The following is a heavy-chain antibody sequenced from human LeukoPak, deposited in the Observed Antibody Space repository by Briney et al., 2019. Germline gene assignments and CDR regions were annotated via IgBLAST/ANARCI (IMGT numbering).Heavy chain of an antibody. D-gene: IGHD3-16*01. CDR1: GYIFTDYY. V-gene: IGHV3-73*01. Sequence: KVSCKASGYIFTDYYMHWVRQASGKGLEWVGRIRSKANSYATAYAASVKGRFTISRDDSKNTAYLQMNSLKTEDTAVYYCSSSMITNYDYYYYGMDVWGQGTTVTVSS. J-gene: IGHJ6*02. CDR2: IRSKANSYAT. CDR3: SSSMITNYDYYYYGMDV.